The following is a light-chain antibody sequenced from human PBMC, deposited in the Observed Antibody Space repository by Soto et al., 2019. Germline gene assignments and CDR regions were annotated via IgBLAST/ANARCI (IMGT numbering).Light chain of an antibody. J-gene: IGKJ1*01. CDR3: QQSYSTPPWT. CDR2: AAS. V-gene: IGKV1-39*01. Sequence: DIQMTQSPSSLSASVGDRVTITCRASQSIVTYLNWYLQKPGTAPKLLIYAASNLQSGVPSRFSGSGSGTDFTLTISSLQPEDFATYFCQQSYSTPPWTFGQGTKVEIK. CDR1: QSIVTY.